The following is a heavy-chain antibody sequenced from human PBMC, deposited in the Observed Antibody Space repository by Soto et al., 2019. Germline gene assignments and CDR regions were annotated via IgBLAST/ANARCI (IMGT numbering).Heavy chain of an antibody. V-gene: IGHV3-30*18. CDR3: AKDIVKYTYGACDY. J-gene: IGHJ4*02. CDR2: IAYDGSNK. Sequence: QVQLVESGGAVLQPGKSLRLSCAASGFTFSSYGMYWVRQAPGKGLEWVAAIAYDGSNKYHADSVKGRFTISRDNSKNTLYLKMKSLRVEDTAVYYCAKDIVKYTYGACDYWGQGALVTVSS. CDR1: GFTFSSYG. D-gene: IGHD5-18*01.